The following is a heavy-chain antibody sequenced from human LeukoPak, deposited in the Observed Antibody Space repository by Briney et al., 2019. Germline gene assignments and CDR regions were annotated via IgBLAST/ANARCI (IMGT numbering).Heavy chain of an antibody. Sequence: GGYLRLSCAPSAFTFDNFAMNWVRQAPGKGLEWVSEITGGGGRTYYADSVKGRFTISRDNSKNTLYLQMNRLRAEDTSIYYGARELFDFDYWGQGTLVTVSS. CDR2: ITGGGGRT. CDR3: ARELFDFDY. CDR1: AFTFDNFA. V-gene: IGHV3-23*01. J-gene: IGHJ4*02. D-gene: IGHD3-10*01.